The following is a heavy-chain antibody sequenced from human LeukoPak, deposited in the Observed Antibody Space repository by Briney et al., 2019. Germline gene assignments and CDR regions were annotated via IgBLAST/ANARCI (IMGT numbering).Heavy chain of an antibody. D-gene: IGHD2-15*01. V-gene: IGHV1-46*01. CDR3: ARGISCSGGSCRYFDY. J-gene: IGHJ4*02. CDR1: GYTSTNYY. CDR2: INPSAGST. Sequence: ASVKVSCKASGYTSTNYYMHWVRQAPGQGLEWMGLINPSAGSTNYAQNFQGRVTMTRDTSTSTVCMELSSLRSEDTAVYYCARGISCSGGSCRYFDYWGQGTLVTVSS.